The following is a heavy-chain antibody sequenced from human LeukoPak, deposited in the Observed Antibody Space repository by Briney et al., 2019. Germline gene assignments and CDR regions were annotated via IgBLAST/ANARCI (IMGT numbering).Heavy chain of an antibody. CDR1: GGSFNGYY. J-gene: IGHJ5*02. CDR2: INHRGST. Sequence: PLETLSLTCAVCGGSFNGYYWSWIRQPPGKGLEWIGEINHRGSTNYNPSLKSRVTMSVDTSKNQVSLKLSSVTAADTAVYYCARGPGSGSYFAWFDPWGQGTQVTVSS. CDR3: ARGPGSGSYFAWFDP. V-gene: IGHV4-34*01. D-gene: IGHD3-10*01.